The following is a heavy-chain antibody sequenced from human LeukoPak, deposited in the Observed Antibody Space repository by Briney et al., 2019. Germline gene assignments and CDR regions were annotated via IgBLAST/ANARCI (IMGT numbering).Heavy chain of an antibody. CDR3: AKDKAGHDYYFDY. CDR2: ISWNSVSI. CDR1: GFTFDDYA. D-gene: IGHD6-13*01. V-gene: IGHV3-9*01. J-gene: IGHJ4*02. Sequence: GGSLRLSCATSGFTFDDYAMHWVRHAPGKGLEWVSGISWNSVSIGYTDSVKGRFTISRDNAKNSLYLQMNSLRPEDTALYYCAKDKAGHDYYFDYWGQGTLVTVSS.